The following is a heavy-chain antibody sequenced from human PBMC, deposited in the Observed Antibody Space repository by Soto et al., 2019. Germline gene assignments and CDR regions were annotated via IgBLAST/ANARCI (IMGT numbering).Heavy chain of an antibody. Sequence: QVQLQQWGAGLLKPSETLSLTCAVYGGSFSGYYWSWIRQPPGKGLEWIGEINHSGSTNYNPSLKSRVTISVDTSKNKFALKLSSVTAADTAVYYCARGGGWNYQPDDAFDIWGQGTMVTVSS. V-gene: IGHV4-34*01. CDR2: INHSGST. J-gene: IGHJ3*02. CDR3: ARGGGWNYQPDDAFDI. D-gene: IGHD1-7*01. CDR1: GGSFSGYY.